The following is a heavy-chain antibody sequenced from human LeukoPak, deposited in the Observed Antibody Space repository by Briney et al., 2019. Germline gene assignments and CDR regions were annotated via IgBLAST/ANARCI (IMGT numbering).Heavy chain of an antibody. Sequence: PSETLSLTCTVSGGSISSSSYCWGWLRQPPGKGLEWIGYIYYSGSTNYNPSLKSRVTISVDTSKIQFSLKLSSVTAADTAVYYCARGGSGWFGEFSNYYYYGMDVWGQGTTVTVSS. J-gene: IGHJ6*02. CDR2: IYYSGST. CDR3: ARGGSGWFGEFSNYYYYGMDV. V-gene: IGHV4-61*05. CDR1: GGSISSSSYC. D-gene: IGHD3-10*01.